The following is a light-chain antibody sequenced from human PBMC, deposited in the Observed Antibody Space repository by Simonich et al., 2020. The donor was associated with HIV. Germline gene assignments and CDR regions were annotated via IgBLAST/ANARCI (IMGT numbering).Light chain of an antibody. CDR2: RNN. CDR3: SSYTSSITLSV. CDR1: SSNLGSNT. V-gene: IGLV1-44*01. Sequence: QSVLTQPPSASGTPGQRVTISCSGSSSNLGSNTVNWYQQLPGTAPKLLIYRNNQRPSGVPDRFSGSKSGTSASLAISGLQAEDEADYYCSSYTSSITLSVFGGGTKLTVL. J-gene: IGLJ2*01.